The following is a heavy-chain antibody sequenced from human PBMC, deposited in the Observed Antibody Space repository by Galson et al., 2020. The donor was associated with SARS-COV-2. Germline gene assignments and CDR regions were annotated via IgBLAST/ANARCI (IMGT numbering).Heavy chain of an antibody. J-gene: IGHJ6*02. Sequence: TGGSLRLSCAASGFTFSSYGMHWVRQAPGKGLEWVAVISYDGSNKYYADSVKGRFTISRDNSKNTLYLQMNSLRAEDTAVYYCSYQLLPNYYGMDVWGQGTTVTVSS. V-gene: IGHV3-30*03. CDR3: SYQLLPNYYGMDV. D-gene: IGHD2-2*01. CDR2: ISYDGSNK. CDR1: GFTFSSYG.